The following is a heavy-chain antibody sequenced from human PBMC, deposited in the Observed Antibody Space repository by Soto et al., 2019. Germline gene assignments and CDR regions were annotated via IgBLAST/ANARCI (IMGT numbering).Heavy chain of an antibody. D-gene: IGHD2-8*01. Sequence: GESLKISCKGSGYSFTSYWIGWVRQMPGKGLEWMGIIYPGDSDTRYSPSFQGQVTISADKSISTAYLQWSSLKASDTAMYYCARQDVLMVYASNYYYGMDVWGQGTTVTVPS. CDR2: IYPGDSDT. CDR3: ARQDVLMVYASNYYYGMDV. CDR1: GYSFTSYW. V-gene: IGHV5-51*01. J-gene: IGHJ6*02.